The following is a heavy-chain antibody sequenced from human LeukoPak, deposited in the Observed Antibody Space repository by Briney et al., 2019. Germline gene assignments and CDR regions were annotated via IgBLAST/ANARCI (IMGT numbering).Heavy chain of an antibody. CDR3: AKDVGTWEALHWVHF. J-gene: IGHJ5*01. Sequence: GGSLTLSHAASGFTSSDSAMHWVRQAPGKGLEWVAGISFTTPSRTYNPDSVKCRSPITRHNSRYTLYLQMDSRGAEDTALYYCAKDVGTWEALHWVHFWGQGILVTVSS. CDR2: ISFTTPSRT. V-gene: IGHV3-23*01. CDR1: GFTSSDSA. D-gene: IGHD1-26*01.